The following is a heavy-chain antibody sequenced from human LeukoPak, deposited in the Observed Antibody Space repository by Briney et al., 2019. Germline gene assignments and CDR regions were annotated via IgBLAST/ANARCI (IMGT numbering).Heavy chain of an antibody. CDR2: INPSGGST. V-gene: IGHV1-46*01. Sequence: ASVKVSCKASGYTFTSYYMHWVRQAPGQGLEWMGIINPSGGSTSYAQKFQGRVTMTRDTSTSTAYMELRSLRSDDTAVYYCAGNYYGSPWFDPWGQGTLVTVSS. D-gene: IGHD3-10*01. J-gene: IGHJ5*02. CDR1: GYTFTSYY. CDR3: AGNYYGSPWFDP.